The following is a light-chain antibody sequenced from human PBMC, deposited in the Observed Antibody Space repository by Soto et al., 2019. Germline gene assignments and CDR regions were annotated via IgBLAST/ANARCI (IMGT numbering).Light chain of an antibody. CDR3: NSYTSSNTLV. V-gene: IGLV2-14*01. CDR1: SSDVAAYNY. Sequence: QSALTQPASVSGSPGQSITISCTGTSSDVAAYNYVSWYQQHPGKAPRLMIYEVSNRPSGVSNRFSGSKSGNTASLTISGLQAEDEPDYYCNSYTSSNTLVFGGGTKLTVL. J-gene: IGLJ2*01. CDR2: EVS.